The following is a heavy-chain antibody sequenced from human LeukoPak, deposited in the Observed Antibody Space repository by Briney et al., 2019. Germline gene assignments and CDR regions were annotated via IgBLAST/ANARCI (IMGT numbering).Heavy chain of an antibody. J-gene: IGHJ4*02. CDR2: IIPIFGTA. CDR3: ATGVSVFGVPAATGILDY. CDR1: GGTFSSYA. V-gene: IGHV1-69*06. Sequence: SVKVSCKASGGTFSSYAISWVRQAPGQGLEWMGGIIPIFGTANYAQKFQGRVTMTEDTSTDTAYMELSSLRSEDTAVYYCATGVSVFGVPAATGILDYWGQGTLVTVSS. D-gene: IGHD2-2*01.